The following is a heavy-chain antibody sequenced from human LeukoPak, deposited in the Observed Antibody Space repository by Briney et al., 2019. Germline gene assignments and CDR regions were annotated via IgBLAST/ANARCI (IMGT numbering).Heavy chain of an antibody. V-gene: IGHV3-74*01. Sequence: GGSLRLSCAASGFDFATYWMFWVRQAPGKGLVWVAQINSDGSGATYGDSATGRFSISRDNAKNTLFLYMSGLRAEDTAVYYCARGTSTAPGIDYWGQGTLVVVSS. CDR3: ARGTSTAPGIDY. D-gene: IGHD6-13*01. J-gene: IGHJ4*02. CDR1: GFDFATYW. CDR2: INSDGSGA.